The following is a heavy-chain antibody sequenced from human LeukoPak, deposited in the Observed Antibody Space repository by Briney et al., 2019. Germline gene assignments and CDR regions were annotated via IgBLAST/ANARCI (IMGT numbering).Heavy chain of an antibody. V-gene: IGHV3-48*04. Sequence: GGSLRLSCAASGFTFSSYSMNWVRQAPGKGLEWLSYISVSSRNVIDYADSVKGRFTISRDDAKDSLYLQMNSLRAEDTAVYFCARDFGPRLYAFDVWGQGTMITVSS. CDR3: ARDFGPRLYAFDV. D-gene: IGHD3-16*01. CDR1: GFTFSSYS. CDR2: ISVSSRNVI. J-gene: IGHJ3*01.